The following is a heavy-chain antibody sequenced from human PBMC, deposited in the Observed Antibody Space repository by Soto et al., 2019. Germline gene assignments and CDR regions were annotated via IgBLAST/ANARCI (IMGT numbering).Heavy chain of an antibody. CDR2: ISYDGSNK. Sequence: GGSLRLSCAASGFTFSSYGMHWVRQAPGKGLEWVAVISYDGSNKYYADSVKGRFTISRDNSKNTLYLQMNSLRAEDTAVYYCAKEGTVVVAAYYFDYWGQGTLVTVSS. J-gene: IGHJ4*02. D-gene: IGHD2-15*01. V-gene: IGHV3-30*18. CDR1: GFTFSSYG. CDR3: AKEGTVVVAAYYFDY.